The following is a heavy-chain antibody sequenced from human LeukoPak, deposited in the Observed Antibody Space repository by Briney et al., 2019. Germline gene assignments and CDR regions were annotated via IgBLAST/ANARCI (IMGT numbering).Heavy chain of an antibody. V-gene: IGHV3-23*01. Sequence: GSLRLSCAASGFTFSNYAMSWVRQAPGKGLEWVSAISGTGGSTYYADSVKGRFTISRDNSKNTLYLQMNSLRAEDTAVYYCAKSDPYGDSLIEIWGQGALVTVSS. CDR3: AKSDPYGDSLIEI. D-gene: IGHD4-17*01. J-gene: IGHJ4*02. CDR2: ISGTGGST. CDR1: GFTFSNYA.